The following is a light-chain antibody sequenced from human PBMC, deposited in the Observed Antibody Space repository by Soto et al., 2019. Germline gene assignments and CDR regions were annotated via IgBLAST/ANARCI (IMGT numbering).Light chain of an antibody. CDR1: QDILND. CDR3: LQQNNYPLT. V-gene: IGKV1-17*01. CDR2: SAS. Sequence: DIHMTQSPSSPSASVRDRITLTLPASQDILNDLGWYQKKPGRDPKSLIYSASSLQSGVPSRFSGSGSGTEFNLTISTLQTEDIATYYCLQQNNYPLTFGGGTKVDIK. J-gene: IGKJ4*01.